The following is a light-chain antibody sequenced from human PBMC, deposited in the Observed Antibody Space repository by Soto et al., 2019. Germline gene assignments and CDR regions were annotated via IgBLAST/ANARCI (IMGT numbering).Light chain of an antibody. V-gene: IGKV3-20*01. CDR3: HHYDDSPPIT. Sequence: EIVLTQSPVTLSLSPGERATLSCRASQSVSNRYLAWYQQKPGQAPRLLISGASSRAPAIPDRFSGSGSGTDFTLTISRLEPDDFAIYYWHHYDDSPPITFGHGTSLEI. J-gene: IGKJ5*01. CDR2: GAS. CDR1: QSVSNRY.